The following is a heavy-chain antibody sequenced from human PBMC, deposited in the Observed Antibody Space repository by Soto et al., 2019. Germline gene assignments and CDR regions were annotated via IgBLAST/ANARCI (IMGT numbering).Heavy chain of an antibody. CDR2: IIPIFGTA. CDR1: GGTFSSYA. D-gene: IGHD2-2*01. Sequence: QVQLVQSGAEVKKPGPSVKVSCKASGGTFSSYAISWVRQAPGQGLEWMGGIIPIFGTANYAQKFQGRVTITADESTSTAYMELSSLRSEDTAVYYCAREGYCSSTSCQYYYYGMDVWGQGTTVTVSS. CDR3: AREGYCSSTSCQYYYYGMDV. J-gene: IGHJ6*02. V-gene: IGHV1-69*01.